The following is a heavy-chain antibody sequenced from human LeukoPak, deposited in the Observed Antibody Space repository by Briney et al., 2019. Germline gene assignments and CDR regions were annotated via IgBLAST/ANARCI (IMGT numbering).Heavy chain of an antibody. D-gene: IGHD3-22*01. V-gene: IGHV4-59*01. CDR1: DGSINSYY. CDR3: ARSASSGYYFSDFDY. Sequence: SETLSLTCTVSDGSINSYYWSWIRQPPGKGLEWIGYIYYSGSTNYNPSLKSRVTISVDTSKNQFSLKLSSVTAADTAVYYCARSASSGYYFSDFDYWGQGTLVTVSS. J-gene: IGHJ4*02. CDR2: IYYSGST.